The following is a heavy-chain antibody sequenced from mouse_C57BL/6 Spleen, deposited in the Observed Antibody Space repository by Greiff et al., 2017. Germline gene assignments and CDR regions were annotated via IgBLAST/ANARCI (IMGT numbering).Heavy chain of an antibody. Sequence: VQLQQSGPELVKPGASVKISCKASGYAFSSSWMNWVKQRPGKGLEWIGRIYPGDGDTNYNGKFKGKATLTADKSSSTAYMQLSSLASEDCAVYFCGTARATAYWGQGTLVTVSA. D-gene: IGHD3-2*01. V-gene: IGHV1-82*01. CDR3: GTARATAY. CDR1: GYAFSSSW. J-gene: IGHJ3*01. CDR2: IYPGDGDT.